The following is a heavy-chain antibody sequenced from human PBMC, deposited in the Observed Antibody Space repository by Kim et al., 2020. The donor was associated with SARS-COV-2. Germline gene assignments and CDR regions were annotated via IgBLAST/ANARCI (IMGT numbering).Heavy chain of an antibody. CDR3: ARERGSSGWYDAFDI. Sequence: GGSLRLSCAASGFIFSSYWMHWVRQAPGKGLVWVSRINSDGSSTTYADSVKGRFTISRDNAKNTLYLQMNSLRAEDTAVYYCARERGSSGWYDAFDIWGQGTMVTVSS. D-gene: IGHD6-19*01. V-gene: IGHV3-74*01. CDR1: GFIFSSYW. J-gene: IGHJ3*02. CDR2: INSDGSST.